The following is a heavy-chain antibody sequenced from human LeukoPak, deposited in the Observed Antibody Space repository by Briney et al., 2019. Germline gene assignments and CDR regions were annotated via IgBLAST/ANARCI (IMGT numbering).Heavy chain of an antibody. Sequence: GGSLRLSCAASGFTVSSNYMSWVRQAPGKGLEWVSVIYSGGSTYYADSVKGRFTISRDNSKNTLYLQMNSLRAEDTAVYYCARGQYRSSGAGDYWGQGTLVTVSS. CDR2: IYSGGST. CDR3: ARGQYRSSGAGDY. V-gene: IGHV3-66*01. D-gene: IGHD6-6*01. CDR1: GFTVSSNY. J-gene: IGHJ4*02.